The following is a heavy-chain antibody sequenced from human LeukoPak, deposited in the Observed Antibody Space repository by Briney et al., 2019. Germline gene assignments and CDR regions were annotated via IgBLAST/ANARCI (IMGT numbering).Heavy chain of an antibody. CDR3: AKGAIVLGVIMGNNWLDP. J-gene: IGHJ5*02. CDR2: ISGSGGST. CDR1: GFTFSSYA. V-gene: IGHV3-23*01. Sequence: GGSLRLSCAASGFTFSSYAMSWVRQAPGKGLEWVSAISGSGGSTYYADSVKGRFTISRDNSKNTLYLQMNSLRAEDTAVYYCAKGAIVLGVIMGNNWLDPWGQGTLVTVSS. D-gene: IGHD3-10*01.